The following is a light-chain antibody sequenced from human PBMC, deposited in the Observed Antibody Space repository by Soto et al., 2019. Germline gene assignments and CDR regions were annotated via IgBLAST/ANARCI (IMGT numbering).Light chain of an antibody. CDR1: SSDVGGYNY. Sequence: QSALTQPASVSGSPGQSITISCTGTSSDVGGYNYVSWYQQHPGKAPKLMISEVSNRPSGVSNRFSGSKSGNTASLTISGFQAEDEADYYCSSYTRSSTWVFGGGTKLTVL. CDR2: EVS. V-gene: IGLV2-14*01. J-gene: IGLJ3*02. CDR3: SSYTRSSTWV.